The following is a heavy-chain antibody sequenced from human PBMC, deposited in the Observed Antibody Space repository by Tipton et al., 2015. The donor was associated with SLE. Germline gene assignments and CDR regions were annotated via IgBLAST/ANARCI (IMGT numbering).Heavy chain of an antibody. CDR3: ARRRYSSSSRPHWYFDL. V-gene: IGHV4-61*02. CDR1: GGSISSGSYY. CDR2: IYTSGST. D-gene: IGHD6-6*01. J-gene: IGHJ2*01. Sequence: TLSLTCTVSGGSISSGSYYWSWIRQPAGKGLEWIGRIYTSGSTNYNPSLKSRVTISVDTSKNQFSLKLSSVTAADTAVYYCARRRYSSSSRPHWYFDLWGRVTLVTVSS.